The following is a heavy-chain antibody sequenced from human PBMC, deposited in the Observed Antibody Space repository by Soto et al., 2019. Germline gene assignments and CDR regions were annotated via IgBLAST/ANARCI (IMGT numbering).Heavy chain of an antibody. CDR1: GGSISSYY. Sequence: PSETLSLTCTVSGGSISSYYWSWIRQPPGKGLEWIGYIYYSGSTNYNPSLKSRVTISVDTSKNQFSLKLSSVTAADTAVYYCGRQKKTPLDFLTGYFGYYYYYGMDVWGQGTTVTVSS. CDR2: IYYSGST. V-gene: IGHV4-59*08. J-gene: IGHJ6*02. D-gene: IGHD3-9*01. CDR3: GRQKKTPLDFLTGYFGYYYYYGMDV.